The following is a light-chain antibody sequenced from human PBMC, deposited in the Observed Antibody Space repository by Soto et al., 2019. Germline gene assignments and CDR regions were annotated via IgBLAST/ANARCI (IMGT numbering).Light chain of an antibody. J-gene: IGLJ3*02. CDR1: SSDVGGYNY. CDR3: SSYTTSSTWV. Sequence: QSALTQPASVSGSPGQSITISCSGTSSDVGGYNYVSWYQQYPGKAPKLMIYEVNIRPSGVSNRFSGSKSANTASLTISGLQAEDEADYYCSSYTTSSTWVFGGGTKLTVL. CDR2: EVN. V-gene: IGLV2-14*01.